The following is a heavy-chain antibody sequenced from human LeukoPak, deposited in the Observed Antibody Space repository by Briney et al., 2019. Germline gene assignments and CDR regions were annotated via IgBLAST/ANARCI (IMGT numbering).Heavy chain of an antibody. D-gene: IGHD1-14*01. CDR2: IDSDGSST. V-gene: IGHV3-74*01. CDR1: GVSFSNYW. CDR3: ARGTGYGTS. J-gene: IGHJ4*02. Sequence: GGSLRLSCAASGVSFSNYWMHWVRQAPGKGLVWVSRIDSDGSSTNYADSVKGRFTISRDNAKNTLYLQMNSLRAEDTAVYYCARGTGYGTSWGQGTLVTVSS.